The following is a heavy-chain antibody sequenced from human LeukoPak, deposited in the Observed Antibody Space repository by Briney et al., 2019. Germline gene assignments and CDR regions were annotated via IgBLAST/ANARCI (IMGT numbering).Heavy chain of an antibody. V-gene: IGHV3-33*01. J-gene: IGHJ4*02. CDR1: GFTFSGYG. Sequence: GGSLRLSCAAPGFTFSGYGMHWVRQAPGKGLEWVAIIWYDGGTKYYADSVKGRFTISRDNAKNSLYLQMNSLRAEDTAVYYCARIYSSSSGYFDYWGQGTLVTVSS. CDR3: ARIYSSSSGYFDY. D-gene: IGHD6-6*01. CDR2: IWYDGGTK.